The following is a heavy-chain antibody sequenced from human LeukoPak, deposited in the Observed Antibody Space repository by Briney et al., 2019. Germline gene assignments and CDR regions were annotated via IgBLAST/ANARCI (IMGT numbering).Heavy chain of an antibody. V-gene: IGHV4-59*11. Sequence: PSETLSLTCTVPGGSISSHNWNWIRQPPGKGLEWIGDIYNSGSPNYNPSPKSRVTISVDTSKNQFSLKLSSVTAADTAEYYCARVDSSGYYTFFDYWGQGTLVTVSS. CDR2: IYNSGSP. CDR3: ARVDSSGYYTFFDY. CDR1: GGSISSHN. J-gene: IGHJ4*02. D-gene: IGHD3-22*01.